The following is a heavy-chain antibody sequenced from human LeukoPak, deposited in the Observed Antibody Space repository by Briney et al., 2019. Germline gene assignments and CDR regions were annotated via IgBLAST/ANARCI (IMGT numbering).Heavy chain of an antibody. CDR2: ISAYNGNT. V-gene: IGHV1-18*04. D-gene: IGHD4-23*01. Sequence: GASVTVSCKASGYTFTGYYMHWVRQAPGQGLEWMGWISAYNGNTNYAQKLQGRVTMTTDTSTSTAYMELRSLRSDDTAVYYCARDRTVAFDYWGQGTLVTVSS. J-gene: IGHJ4*02. CDR1: GYTFTGYY. CDR3: ARDRTVAFDY.